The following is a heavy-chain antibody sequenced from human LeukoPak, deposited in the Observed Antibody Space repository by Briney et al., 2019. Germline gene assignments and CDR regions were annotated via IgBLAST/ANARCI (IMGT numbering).Heavy chain of an antibody. CDR3: AKDLGVVKYYFDY. CDR2: ISGSGGST. CDR1: GFTFSSYA. Sequence: GGSPRLSCAASGFTFSSYAMSWVRQAPGKGLEWVSAISGSGGSTYYADSVKGRFTISRDNSKNTLYLQMNSLRAEDTAVYYCAKDLGVVKYYFDYWGQGTLVTVSS. V-gene: IGHV3-23*01. J-gene: IGHJ4*02. D-gene: IGHD3-3*01.